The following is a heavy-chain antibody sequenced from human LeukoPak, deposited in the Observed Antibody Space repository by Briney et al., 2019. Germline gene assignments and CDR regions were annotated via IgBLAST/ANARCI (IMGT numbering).Heavy chain of an antibody. CDR2: ISGSGGST. V-gene: IGHV3-23*01. D-gene: IGHD6-19*01. J-gene: IGHJ3*02. Sequence: PGGSLRLSCAASGFTFSSYAMSWVRQAPGKGLEWVSAISGSGGSTYYAASVKGRFTISRDNSKNTLYLQMNSLRAEDTAVYYCAKVPRWLVLQDAFDIWGQGTMVTVSS. CDR1: GFTFSSYA. CDR3: AKVPRWLVLQDAFDI.